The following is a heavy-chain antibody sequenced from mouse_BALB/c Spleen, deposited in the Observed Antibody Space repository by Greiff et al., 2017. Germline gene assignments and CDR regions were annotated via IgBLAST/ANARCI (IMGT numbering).Heavy chain of an antibody. V-gene: IGHV1-9*01. Sequence: VQLQQSGAELMKPGASVKISCKATGYTFSSYWIEWVKQRPGHGLEWIGEIIPGSGSTNYNEKFKGKATITADTSSNTACMQLSSLTSEDSAVYYCARYGSTSYFAYWGQGTLVTVSA. CDR2: IIPGSGST. D-gene: IGHD1-1*01. CDR1: GYTFSSYW. J-gene: IGHJ3*01. CDR3: ARYGSTSYFAY.